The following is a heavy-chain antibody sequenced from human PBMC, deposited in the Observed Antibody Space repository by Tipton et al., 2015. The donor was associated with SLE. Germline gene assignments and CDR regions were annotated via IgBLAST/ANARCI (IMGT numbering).Heavy chain of an antibody. CDR2: MDPNSGKT. CDR1: GYTFTSYD. CDR3: VRGGYYSYFDLDV. Sequence: QLVQSGAEVKKPGASVKVSCKASGYTFTSYDIHWVRQATGQGLEWMGRMDPNSGKTDYAQKFQGRGTMSRDASISTAYMELSSLTSEDTAVYYCVRGGYYSYFDLDVWGKGTTVTVSS. V-gene: IGHV1-8*02. J-gene: IGHJ6*04.